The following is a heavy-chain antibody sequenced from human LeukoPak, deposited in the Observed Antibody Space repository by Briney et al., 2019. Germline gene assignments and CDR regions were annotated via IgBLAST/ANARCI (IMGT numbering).Heavy chain of an antibody. D-gene: IGHD2-15*01. CDR3: ARESCSGGSCYSSPWFDP. Sequence: GGSLRLSCAASGFTFDDYGMSWVRQAPGKGLEWVSGINWNGGSTGYADSVKGRFTISRDNAKNSLYLQMNSLRAEDTAVYYCARESCSGGSCYSSPWFDPWGQGTLVTVSS. V-gene: IGHV3-20*04. CDR1: GFTFDDYG. CDR2: INWNGGST. J-gene: IGHJ5*02.